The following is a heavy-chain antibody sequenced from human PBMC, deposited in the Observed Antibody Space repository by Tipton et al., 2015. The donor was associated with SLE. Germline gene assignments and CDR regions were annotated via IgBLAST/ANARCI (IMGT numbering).Heavy chain of an antibody. CDR1: GGSISSGGYY. J-gene: IGHJ4*02. CDR2: IYYSGST. D-gene: IGHD6-6*01. V-gene: IGHV4-31*03. Sequence: TLSLTCTVSGGSISSGGYYWSWIRQHPGKGLEWIGYIYYSGSTYYNPSLKSRVTISVDTSKNQFSLKLSSVTAADTAVYYCARVGEGYSSSSHFDYWGQGTLVTVSS. CDR3: ARVGEGYSSSSHFDY.